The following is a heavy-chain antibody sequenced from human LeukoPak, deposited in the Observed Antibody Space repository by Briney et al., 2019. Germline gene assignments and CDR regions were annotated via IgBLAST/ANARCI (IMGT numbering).Heavy chain of an antibody. V-gene: IGHV3-15*01. CDR3: TTKFYGEDFDY. CDR2: IKSKTDGGTT. CDR1: GFTFSNAW. J-gene: IGHJ4*02. D-gene: IGHD4-17*01. Sequence: GGPLRLSCAASGFTFSNAWMSWVRQAPGKGRDGVGRIKSKTDGGTTDYAAPVKGRFTISRDDSKNTLYLQMNSLKTEDTAVYYCTTKFYGEDFDYWGQGTLVTVSS.